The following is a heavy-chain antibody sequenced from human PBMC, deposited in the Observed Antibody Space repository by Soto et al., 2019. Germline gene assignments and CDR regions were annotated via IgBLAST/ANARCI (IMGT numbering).Heavy chain of an antibody. Sequence: ASVKVSCKASGYTFTTYYMHWVRQAPGQGLEWMGIINPSDESTSYAQKFQGRLTMTRDTSTSTAYMELRSLRSDDTAVYYCARGRSSGGSRNWFDPWGQGTLVTVSS. J-gene: IGHJ5*02. CDR2: INPSDEST. CDR3: ARGRSSGGSRNWFDP. V-gene: IGHV1-46*01. D-gene: IGHD2-15*01. CDR1: GYTFTTYY.